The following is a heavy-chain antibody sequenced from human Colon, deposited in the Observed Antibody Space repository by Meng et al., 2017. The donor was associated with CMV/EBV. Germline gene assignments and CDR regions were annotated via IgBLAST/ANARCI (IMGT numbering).Heavy chain of an antibody. CDR3: ARDFAVPAARRIGGRGFDP. J-gene: IGHJ5*02. Sequence: ASVKVSCKASGYTFTGYYMHWVRQAPGQGLEWMGWINPNSGGTNYAKKFQGRVTMTRDTSISTAYMELSRLRSDDTAVYYCARDFAVPAARRIGGRGFDPWGQGTLVTVSS. D-gene: IGHD2-2*01. CDR2: INPNSGGT. CDR1: GYTFTGYY. V-gene: IGHV1-2*02.